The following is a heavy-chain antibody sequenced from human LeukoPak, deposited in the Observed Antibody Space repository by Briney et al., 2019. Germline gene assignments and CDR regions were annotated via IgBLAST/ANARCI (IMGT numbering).Heavy chain of an antibody. V-gene: IGHV4-34*01. CDR3: AREPYSSSRSYWYFDL. CDR2: INHSGST. D-gene: IGHD6-13*01. CDR1: GGSFSGYY. J-gene: IGHJ2*01. Sequence: SETLSLTCAVYGGSFSGYYWSWIRQPPGKGLEWIGEINHSGSTNYNPSLKSRVTISVDTSKNQFSLKLSSVTAADTAVYYCAREPYSSSRSYWYFDLWGRGTLVTVSS.